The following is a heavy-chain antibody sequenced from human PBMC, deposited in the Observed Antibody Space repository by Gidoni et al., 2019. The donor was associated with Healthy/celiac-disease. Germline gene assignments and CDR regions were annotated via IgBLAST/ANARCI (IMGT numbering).Heavy chain of an antibody. V-gene: IGHV4-39*01. CDR3: ARLLRRSYYGMDV. CDR1: GGSISSSSYY. CDR2: IYYSGST. J-gene: IGHJ6*02. Sequence: QLQLQESAPGLVKPSETLSLTCTVPGGSISSSSYYWGWIRQPPGKGLEWIGSIYYSGSTYYNPSLKSRVTISVDTSKNQFSLKLSSVTAADTAVYYCARLLRRSYYGMDVWGQGTTVTVSS.